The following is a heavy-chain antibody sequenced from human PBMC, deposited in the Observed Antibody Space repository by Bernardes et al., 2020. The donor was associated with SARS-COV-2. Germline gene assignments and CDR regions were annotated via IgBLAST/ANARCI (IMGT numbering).Heavy chain of an antibody. Sequence: GSLRLLCAASGFTSSSYWMHRVSHAPGNGLVWVSRINCDGRTITYSDSVKGRFTISRDNAKNTLYLQMNSLRAEDTAVYYCVRGPSDGHGRFEYWGQGNLVTVSS. J-gene: IGHJ4*02. CDR1: GFTSSSYW. V-gene: IGHV3-74*01. CDR2: INCDGRTI. CDR3: VRGPSDGHGRFEY.